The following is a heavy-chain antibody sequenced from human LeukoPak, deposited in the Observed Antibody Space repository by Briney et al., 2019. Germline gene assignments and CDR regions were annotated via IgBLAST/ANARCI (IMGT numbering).Heavy chain of an antibody. CDR2: IYYSGST. Sequence: SETLSLTCTVSGGSISSSSYFWGWIRQPPGKVLEWIGTIYYSGSTYYNPSLKSRVTISVDTSNNQLSLKLSSVTAADTAVYYCARDPDDFWSGYVYWGQGTLVTVSS. D-gene: IGHD3-3*01. CDR3: ARDPDDFWSGYVY. J-gene: IGHJ4*02. V-gene: IGHV4-39*07. CDR1: GGSISSSSYF.